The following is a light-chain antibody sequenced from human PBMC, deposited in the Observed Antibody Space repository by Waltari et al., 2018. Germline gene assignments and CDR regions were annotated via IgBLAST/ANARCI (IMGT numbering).Light chain of an antibody. J-gene: IGLJ1*01. CDR3: CSFTSSSTYV. CDR2: EVS. Sequence: QSALTQPASVSGSPRQSVTISCTGTRRDVVNNTYVPWYQQHPGKVPKLMIYEVSNRPSGVSDRFSGSKSGNTASLTISGLQAEDEADYYCCSFTSSSTYVFGTGTKVTVL. V-gene: IGLV2-14*01. CDR1: RRDVVNNTY.